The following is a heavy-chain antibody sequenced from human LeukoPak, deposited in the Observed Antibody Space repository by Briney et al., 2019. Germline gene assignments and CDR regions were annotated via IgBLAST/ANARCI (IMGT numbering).Heavy chain of an antibody. J-gene: IGHJ6*02. Sequence: ASVKVSCKASGYTFTSYYMHWVRQAPGQGLEWMGIINPSGGSTSYAQKFQGRVTMTRDTSTSTVYMELSSLRSEDTAVYYCAREGNCSGGSCYKAYNYYGMDVWGQGTTVTVSS. CDR3: AREGNCSGGSCYKAYNYYGMDV. V-gene: IGHV1-46*01. D-gene: IGHD2-15*01. CDR1: GYTFTSYY. CDR2: INPSGGST.